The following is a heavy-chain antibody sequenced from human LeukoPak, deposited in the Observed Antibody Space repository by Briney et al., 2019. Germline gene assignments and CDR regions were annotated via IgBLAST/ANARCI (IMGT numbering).Heavy chain of an antibody. CDR2: IYYSGST. J-gene: IGHJ4*02. CDR3: ARHVAVADLDY. CDR1: GGSISSYY. D-gene: IGHD6-19*01. Sequence: PSETLSLTCTVSGGSISSYYWSWIRQPPGKGLEWIGYIYYSGSTNYNPSLKSRVTISVDTSKNQFSLKLSSVTAADTAVYYCARHVAVADLDYWGQGTLVTVSS. V-gene: IGHV4-59*08.